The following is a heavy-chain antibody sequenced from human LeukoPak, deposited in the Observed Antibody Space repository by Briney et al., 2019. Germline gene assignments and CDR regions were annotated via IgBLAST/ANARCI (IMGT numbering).Heavy chain of an antibody. CDR1: GFTFSSYT. CDR3: ARDPYNGYYGDDYYYYMDV. CDR2: ISTSSIYI. Sequence: GGSLRLSCAASGFTFSSYTMNWVRQAPGKGLEWVSSISTSSIYIYYAASVKGRFTASRDNAKNSLSLQMNSLRAEDTAVYYCARDPYNGYYGDDYYYYMDVWGKGTTVTISS. V-gene: IGHV3-21*01. J-gene: IGHJ6*03. D-gene: IGHD4-17*01.